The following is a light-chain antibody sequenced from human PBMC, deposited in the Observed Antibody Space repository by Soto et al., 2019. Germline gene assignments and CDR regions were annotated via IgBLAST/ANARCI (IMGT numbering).Light chain of an antibody. CDR3: ASYRSANTLVV. Sequence: QSALTQPASVSGSPGQSITISCTGTSRDIGNYNYVSWYQHHPGKAPKLMIYEVTSRPSGVSDRFSGSKSGMTASLTISGLQPEDEADYFSASYRSANTLVVFGTGTKVTV. V-gene: IGLV2-14*01. CDR2: EVT. J-gene: IGLJ1*01. CDR1: SRDIGNYNY.